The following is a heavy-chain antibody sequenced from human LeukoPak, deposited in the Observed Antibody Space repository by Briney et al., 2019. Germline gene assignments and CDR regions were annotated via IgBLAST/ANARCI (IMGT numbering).Heavy chain of an antibody. V-gene: IGHV3-74*01. CDR2: INGDGSST. CDR3: VRGRDIAVVSAAVSWFDP. Sequence: GGSLRLSCAASGFTFRNYWMHWVRQAPGKGLVWVSRINGDGSSTSYADSVKGRFTISRDNAENTLYLQMNSLRVEDTAVYYCVRGRDIAVVSAAVSWFDPWGQGTLVTVSS. J-gene: IGHJ5*02. D-gene: IGHD2-2*01. CDR1: GFTFRNYW.